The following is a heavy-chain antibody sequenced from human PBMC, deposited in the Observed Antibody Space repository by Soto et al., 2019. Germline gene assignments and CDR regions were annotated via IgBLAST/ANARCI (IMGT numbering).Heavy chain of an antibody. J-gene: IGHJ6*02. Sequence: SVKVSCKASGGTFSSYAISWVRQAPGQGLEWMGGIIPIFGTANYAQKFQGRVTNTADESTSTAYMELSSLRSEDTAVYYCERTVATPRRDYYFGMDVWGQGTTVTVSS. D-gene: IGHD4-17*01. V-gene: IGHV1-69*13. CDR2: IIPIFGTA. CDR3: ERTVATPRRDYYFGMDV. CDR1: GGTFSSYA.